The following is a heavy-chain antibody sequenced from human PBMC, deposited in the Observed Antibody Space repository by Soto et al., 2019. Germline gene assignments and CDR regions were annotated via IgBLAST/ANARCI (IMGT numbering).Heavy chain of an antibody. Sequence: GGSLRLSCAASGFTFTSFGMHWVLQAPVKGLEWVAVVWYDGSNKYYADSVKGRFTISRDNSKNTLYLQMNSLRAEDTAVYYCARQAPTIFGVVRIGMDVWGQGTTVTVSS. D-gene: IGHD3-3*01. CDR2: VWYDGSNK. V-gene: IGHV3-33*01. CDR3: ARQAPTIFGVVRIGMDV. J-gene: IGHJ6*02. CDR1: GFTFTSFG.